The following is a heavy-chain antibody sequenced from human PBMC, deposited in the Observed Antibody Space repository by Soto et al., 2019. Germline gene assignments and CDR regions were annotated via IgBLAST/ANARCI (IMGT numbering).Heavy chain of an antibody. V-gene: IGHV3-74*01. CDR3: ARYIRDY. CDR1: GFSFSSYW. CDR2: INGDGSST. Sequence: GGSLRLSCAASGFSFSSYWMHWVRQAPGKGLVWVSRINGDGSSTGYVDSVKGRFTISRDNAKNTLFLQMDSLRAEDTAVYYCARYIRDYWGQGTLVTVSS. D-gene: IGHD3-10*02. J-gene: IGHJ4*02.